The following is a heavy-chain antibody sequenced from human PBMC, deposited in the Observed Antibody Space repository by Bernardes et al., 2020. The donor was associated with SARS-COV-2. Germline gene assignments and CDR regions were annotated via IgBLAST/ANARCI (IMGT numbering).Heavy chain of an antibody. Sequence: GGSLRLSCAASGFTLDTFWVSWVPQAPGKWLGWVANLKLDGSEKYYVASVKGRFTISRDNARNSLYLQMNSLRAEDTAVSYCAREDYSSSWYPIPYYYGMDVWGQGTTGTVSS. CDR1: GFTLDTFW. D-gene: IGHD6-13*01. CDR3: AREDYSSSWYPIPYYYGMDV. CDR2: LKLDGSEK. V-gene: IGHV3-7*01. J-gene: IGHJ6*02.